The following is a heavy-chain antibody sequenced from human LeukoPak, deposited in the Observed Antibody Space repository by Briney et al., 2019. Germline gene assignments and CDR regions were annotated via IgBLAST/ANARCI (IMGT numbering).Heavy chain of an antibody. J-gene: IGHJ6*02. CDR3: ARAYSSSWYDYYYGMDV. D-gene: IGHD6-13*01. CDR2: INPNSGGT. V-gene: IGHV1-2*04. Sequence: ASVKVSCKASGYTFTGYYMHWVRQAPGQGLEWMGWINPNSGGTNYAQKFQGWVTMTRDTSISTAYMELGRLRSDDTAVYYCARAYSSSWYDYYYGMDVWGQGTTVTVSS. CDR1: GYTFTGYY.